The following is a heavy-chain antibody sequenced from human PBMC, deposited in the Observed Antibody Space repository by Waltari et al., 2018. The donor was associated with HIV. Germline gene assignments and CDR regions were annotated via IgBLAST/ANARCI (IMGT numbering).Heavy chain of an antibody. Sequence: QVQLQESGPGLVKPSETLSLTCTVSGGSVSSGSYYWSWIRQPPGKGLEWIGYIYYSGSTNYNPSLKSRVTISVDTSKNQFSLKLSSVTAADTAVYYCARDRIGGSYDLYYYGMDVWGQGTTVTVSS. CDR2: IYYSGST. V-gene: IGHV4-61*01. CDR1: GGSVSSGSYY. J-gene: IGHJ6*02. D-gene: IGHD1-26*01. CDR3: ARDRIGGSYDLYYYGMDV.